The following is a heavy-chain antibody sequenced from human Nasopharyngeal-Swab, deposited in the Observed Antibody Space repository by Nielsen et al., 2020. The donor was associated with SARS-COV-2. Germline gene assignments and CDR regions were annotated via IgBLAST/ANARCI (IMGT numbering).Heavy chain of an antibody. CDR1: GGSFSGYY. CDR3: AREAGIFGVVRLRYYYGMDD. Sequence: SETLSLTCAVYGGSFSGYYWSWIRQPPGKGLEWIGEINHSGSTNYNPSLKSRVTISVDTSKNQFSLKLSSVTAADTAVYYCAREAGIFGVVRLRYYYGMDDWGQGTTVTVPS. V-gene: IGHV4-34*01. D-gene: IGHD3-3*01. CDR2: INHSGST. J-gene: IGHJ6*02.